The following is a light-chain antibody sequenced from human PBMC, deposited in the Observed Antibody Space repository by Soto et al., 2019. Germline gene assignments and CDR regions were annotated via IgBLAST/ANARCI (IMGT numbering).Light chain of an antibody. V-gene: IGKV3-15*01. CDR2: GAS. Sequence: EIVMAQSPATLSVAPGERATLSCRASQSVSSNLAWYQQKPGQAPRLLIYGASTRATGIPTRFSGSGSGTEFTLTISSLQSEDFAVYYYQQYHNWPRTLGQGTKLEIK. CDR3: QQYHNWPRT. CDR1: QSVSSN. J-gene: IGKJ2*01.